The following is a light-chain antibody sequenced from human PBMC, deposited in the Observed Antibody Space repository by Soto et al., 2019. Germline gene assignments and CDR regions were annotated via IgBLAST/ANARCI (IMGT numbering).Light chain of an antibody. CDR1: HSFVFF. CDR3: QQYDSSPFP. J-gene: IGKJ5*01. V-gene: IGKV3-11*01. CDR2: DAP. Sequence: EVVLTQSPATLSLSPGERATLSCRASHSFVFFLAWYQQNPRQPPRLRQYDAPNRATAIPARYIGSGSGTDYTLAISCGEPEDFPEYYCQQYDSSPFPFSQGQRLEI.